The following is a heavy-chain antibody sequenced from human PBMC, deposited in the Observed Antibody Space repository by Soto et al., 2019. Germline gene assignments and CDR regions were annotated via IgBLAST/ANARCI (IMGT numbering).Heavy chain of an antibody. J-gene: IGHJ5*02. CDR1: GYAFTWFN. Sequence: GASVKVSCKASGYAFTWFNIHWVRQAPEQRPEWMGWLNASNGDTKYSQHFLGRVPFNRGTSVITALMELTSLISADTSVCYCRRAQHYVAGVVPWGQGTLVTVS. CDR2: LNASNGDT. CDR3: RRAQHYVAGVVP. D-gene: IGHD3-16*01. V-gene: IGHV1-3*01.